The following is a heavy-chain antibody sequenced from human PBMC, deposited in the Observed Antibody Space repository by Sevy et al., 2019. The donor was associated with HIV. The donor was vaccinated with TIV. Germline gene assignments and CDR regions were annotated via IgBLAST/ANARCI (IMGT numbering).Heavy chain of an antibody. D-gene: IGHD3-22*01. CDR1: GFTFSSYA. CDR2: ISYDGSNK. J-gene: IGHJ4*02. Sequence: GGSLRLSCAASGFTFSSYAMHWVRLAPGKGLEWVAVISYDGSNKYYADSVKGRFTISRDNSKNTLYLQMNSLRAEDTAVYYCARDPGVVDYYDSSGYYDYWGQGTLVTVSS. V-gene: IGHV3-30-3*01. CDR3: ARDPGVVDYYDSSGYYDY.